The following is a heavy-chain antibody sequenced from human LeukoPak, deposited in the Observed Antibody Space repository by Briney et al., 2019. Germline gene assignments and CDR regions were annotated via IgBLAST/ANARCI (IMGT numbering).Heavy chain of an antibody. Sequence: SSETLSLTCTVSGGSISSYYWSWIRQPPGKGLEWIGYIYYSGSTNYNPSLESRVTISVDTSKNQFSLKLSSVTAADTAVYYCARELVDFWANAFDIWGQGTMATVSS. CDR1: GGSISSYY. D-gene: IGHD3-3*01. CDR2: IYYSGST. J-gene: IGHJ3*02. CDR3: ARELVDFWANAFDI. V-gene: IGHV4-59*01.